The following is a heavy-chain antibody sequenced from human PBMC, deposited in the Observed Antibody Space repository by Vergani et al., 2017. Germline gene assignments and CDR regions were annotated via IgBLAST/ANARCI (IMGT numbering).Heavy chain of an antibody. CDR3: ARDPLYSTTWPFLLLDMDV. CDR2: FYTGGGT. CDR1: GGSISSGSYY. J-gene: IGHJ6*02. V-gene: IGHV4-61*02. Sequence: QVQLQESGPGLVRPSQTLSLTCTVSGGSISSGSYYWSWFRQPAGKGLEWIGRFYTGGGTSYNPSLNSRVTISVDTSENHFSLKLSSVTAADTAVYYCARDPLYSTTWPFLLLDMDVWGQGTTVTVSS. D-gene: IGHD6-13*01.